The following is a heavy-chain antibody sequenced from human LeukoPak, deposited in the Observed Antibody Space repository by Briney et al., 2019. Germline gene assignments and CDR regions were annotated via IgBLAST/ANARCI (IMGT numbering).Heavy chain of an antibody. J-gene: IGHJ4*02. Sequence: ASVKVSCKASGYTFTSYGISWVRQAHGQGLEWMGWISAYNGNTNYAQKLQGRVTMTTDTSTSTDYMELRSLRSDDTAVYYCARVGGQYYYDRSVYYYFDYWGRGTLVTVSS. D-gene: IGHD3-22*01. V-gene: IGHV1-18*01. CDR1: GYTFTSYG. CDR3: ARVGGQYYYDRSVYYYFDY. CDR2: ISAYNGNT.